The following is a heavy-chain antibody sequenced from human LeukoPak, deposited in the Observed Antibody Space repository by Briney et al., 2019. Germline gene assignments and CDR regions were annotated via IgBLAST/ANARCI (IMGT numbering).Heavy chain of an antibody. V-gene: IGHV3-23*01. CDR2: ISGSGGSA. Sequence: GGPLRLSCAASGFTFSSSAMSWVRQAPGKGLEWVSGISGSGGSAHYADSVKGRFTISRDNPKNTLYLQMNSLRAEDTVVYYCAQRRDAFHIWGQGTMVTVSS. D-gene: IGHD6-25*01. J-gene: IGHJ3*02. CDR1: GFTFSSSA. CDR3: AQRRDAFHI.